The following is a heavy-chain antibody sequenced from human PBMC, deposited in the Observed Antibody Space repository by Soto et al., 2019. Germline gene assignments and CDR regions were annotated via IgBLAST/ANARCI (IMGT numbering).Heavy chain of an antibody. CDR1: GDSITWTSWY. CDR3: AGLTSRISAASNGRSNGLDP. Sequence: QLQLQESGPGLVKPSETLSLTCTLSGDSITWTSWYWGWIRQPPGKGLEWVGKVYYSGSTYYNPSLKSRITMSIDTSKGQFSLKMSSVTAADTAVYYSAGLTSRISAASNGRSNGLDPWGPGILVTVSS. D-gene: IGHD2-15*01. CDR2: VYYSGST. J-gene: IGHJ5*02. V-gene: IGHV4-39*01.